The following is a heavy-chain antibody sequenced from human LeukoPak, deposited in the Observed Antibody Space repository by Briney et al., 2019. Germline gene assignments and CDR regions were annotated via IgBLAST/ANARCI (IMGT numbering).Heavy chain of an antibody. J-gene: IGHJ1*01. CDR1: GFIFSSYA. V-gene: IGHV3-23*01. Sequence: GGSLRLSCAASGFIFSSYAMSWVRQAPGKGLEWVSAISDSGGNTYYADSVKGRFTISRDNSKNTLYLQMNNLRAEDTAVYYCAKGPIEAARYEEYFQHWGQGTLVTVSS. CDR2: ISDSGGNT. D-gene: IGHD3-9*01. CDR3: AKGPIEAARYEEYFQH.